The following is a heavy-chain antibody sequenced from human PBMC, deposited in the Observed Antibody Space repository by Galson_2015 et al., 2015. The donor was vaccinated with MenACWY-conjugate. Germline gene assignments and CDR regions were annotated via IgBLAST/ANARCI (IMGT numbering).Heavy chain of an antibody. Sequence: CAISGDSVSSNSAAWNWIRQSPSRGLEWPGRTYYRSKWYNDYAASVKSRITINPDTSKNQFSLHLNSVTPEDTAVYYCARVRGGSRSWVDPWGQGTLVTVSS. CDR3: ARVRGGSRSWVDP. J-gene: IGHJ5*02. D-gene: IGHD2-15*01. CDR2: TYYRSKWYN. V-gene: IGHV6-1*01. CDR1: GDSVSSNSAA.